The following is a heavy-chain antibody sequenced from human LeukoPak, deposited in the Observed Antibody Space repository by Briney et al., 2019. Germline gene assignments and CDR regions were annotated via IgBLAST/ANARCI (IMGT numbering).Heavy chain of an antibody. D-gene: IGHD3-3*01. CDR3: AKESGAYYDFWSGSHGAFDI. J-gene: IGHJ3*02. CDR2: ISGSGGST. Sequence: GGSLRLSCAASGFTFSSYGMSCVRQAPGKGLEWVSDISGSGGSTYYADSVKGRFTISRDNSKNTLYLQMNSLRAEDTAVYYCAKESGAYYDFWSGSHGAFDIWGQGTMVTVSS. V-gene: IGHV3-23*01. CDR1: GFTFSSYG.